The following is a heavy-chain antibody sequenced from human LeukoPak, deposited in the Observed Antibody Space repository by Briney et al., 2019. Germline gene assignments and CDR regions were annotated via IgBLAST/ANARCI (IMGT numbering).Heavy chain of an antibody. Sequence: GASLRLSCAASGFTFSSYAMSWVRQAPGKGLEWVSAISGSGGSTYYADSVKGRFTISRDNSKNTLYLQMNSLRAEDTAVYYCAKDPSIAARRGAADYWGQGTLVTVSS. J-gene: IGHJ4*02. D-gene: IGHD6-6*01. CDR3: AKDPSIAARRGAADY. CDR2: ISGSGGST. CDR1: GFTFSSYA. V-gene: IGHV3-23*01.